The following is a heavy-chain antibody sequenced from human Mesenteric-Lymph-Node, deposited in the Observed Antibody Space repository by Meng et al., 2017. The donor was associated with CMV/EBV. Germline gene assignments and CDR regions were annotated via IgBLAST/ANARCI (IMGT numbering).Heavy chain of an antibody. CDR2: INPSGGST. CDR1: GYTFTSYY. D-gene: IGHD3-22*01. CDR3: ARRGTQEYYYDSSYAFDI. Sequence: ASVKVSCKASGYTFTSYYMHWVRQAPGQGLEWMGIINPSGGSTSYAQKFQGRVTMTRDTSTSTVYMELSSLRSEDTAVYYCARRGTQEYYYDSSYAFDIWGQGTMVTVSS. J-gene: IGHJ3*02. V-gene: IGHV1-46*01.